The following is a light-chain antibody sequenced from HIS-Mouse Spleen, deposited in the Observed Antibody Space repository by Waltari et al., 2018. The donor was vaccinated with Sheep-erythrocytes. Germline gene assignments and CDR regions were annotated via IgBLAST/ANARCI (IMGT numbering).Light chain of an antibody. CDR2: EGS. CDR3: CSYAGSSTPWV. J-gene: IGLJ3*02. Sequence: QSALTQPASVSGSPGQSITISCTGTSSDVGSYNLVSWYQQHPGKAPKLMIYEGSKRPSGCSNRFSGSKSGNTASLTISGRQADDEAEYYCCSYAGSSTPWVFGGGTKLTVL. V-gene: IGLV2-23*01. CDR1: SSDVGSYNL.